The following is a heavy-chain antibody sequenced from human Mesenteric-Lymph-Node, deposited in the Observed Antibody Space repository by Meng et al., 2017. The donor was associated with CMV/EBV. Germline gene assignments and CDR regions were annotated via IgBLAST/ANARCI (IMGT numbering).Heavy chain of an antibody. CDR1: GRSFSGYY. CDR2: INHSGST. Sequence: VPLQPLGPHLFKPPATLSPPCAVYGRSFSGYYWSWIRQPPGKGLEWIGEINHSGSTNYNPSLKSRVTISVDTSKNQFSLKLSSVTAADTAVYYCARHQRWLKSEGGFNYWGQGTLVPGSS. V-gene: IGHV4-34*01. D-gene: IGHD4-23*01. CDR3: ARHQRWLKSEGGFNY. J-gene: IGHJ4*02.